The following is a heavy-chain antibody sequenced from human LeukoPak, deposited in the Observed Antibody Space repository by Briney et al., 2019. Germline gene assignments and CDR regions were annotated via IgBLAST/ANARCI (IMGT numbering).Heavy chain of an antibody. J-gene: IGHJ4*02. V-gene: IGHV3-23*01. CDR3: AIHDDNSSGSFDY. Sequence: GGSLRLSCAASGFTFNSYAMSWVRQAPGKGLEWVSAISGSGGSTYYADSVKGRFTISRDNTENTVFLQMNSLRAEDTALYYCAIHDDNSSGSFDYWGQGTLVTVSS. CDR2: ISGSGGST. CDR1: GFTFNSYA. D-gene: IGHD6-19*01.